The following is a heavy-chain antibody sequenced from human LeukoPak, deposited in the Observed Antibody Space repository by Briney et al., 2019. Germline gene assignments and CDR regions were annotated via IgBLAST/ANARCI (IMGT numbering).Heavy chain of an antibody. D-gene: IGHD7-27*01. J-gene: IGHJ4*02. Sequence: GGSLRLSCAASGFTFSSYAMSWVRQAPGKGLEWVSTISGSGGSTYYADSVKGRFTISRDNSKNTLYLQMNSLRAEDTAVYYCAKDHGPLMGNFDYWGQGTLVTVSS. CDR1: GFTFSSYA. CDR2: ISGSGGST. V-gene: IGHV3-23*01. CDR3: AKDHGPLMGNFDY.